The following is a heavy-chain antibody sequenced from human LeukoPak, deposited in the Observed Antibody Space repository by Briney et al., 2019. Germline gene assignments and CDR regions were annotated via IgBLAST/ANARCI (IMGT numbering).Heavy chain of an antibody. CDR2: ISGSGGST. CDR1: GFTFSSYA. D-gene: IGHD3-22*01. V-gene: IGHV3-23*01. Sequence: GGSLRLSCAASGFTFSSYAMSWVRPAPGKGLEWVSAISGSGGSTYYADSVKGRFTISRDNSKNTLYLQMNSLRAEDTAVYYCASYYYDSSGYYRYYYYGMDVWGQGTTVTVSS. CDR3: ASYYYDSSGYYRYYYYGMDV. J-gene: IGHJ6*02.